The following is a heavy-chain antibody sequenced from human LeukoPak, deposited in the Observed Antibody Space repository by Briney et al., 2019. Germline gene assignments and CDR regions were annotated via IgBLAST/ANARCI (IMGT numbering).Heavy chain of an antibody. Sequence: PGGSLRLSCAASGFTFSSYGMHWVRQAPGKGLEWVAFIRNDGSNKYYVDSVKGRFTIYRDNSKNTLYLQMNSLRAEDTAVYYCVTKISSGAFDIWGQGTMVTVSS. D-gene: IGHD1/OR15-1a*01. J-gene: IGHJ3*02. CDR1: GFTFSSYG. V-gene: IGHV3-30*02. CDR2: IRNDGSNK. CDR3: VTKISSGAFDI.